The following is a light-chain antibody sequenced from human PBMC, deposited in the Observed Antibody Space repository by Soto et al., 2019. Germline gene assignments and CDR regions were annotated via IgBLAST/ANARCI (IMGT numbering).Light chain of an antibody. CDR3: QQYNNWPLT. Sequence: EIVMTQSPATLSVSPGERATLSCRARQSISNKLAWYQQKPGQAPRLPIYGASTRATGIPARFSGSGSGTDFTLTISSLQSEDFAVYYCQQYNNWPLTFGQGTKLEIK. V-gene: IGKV3-15*01. CDR1: QSISNK. CDR2: GAS. J-gene: IGKJ2*01.